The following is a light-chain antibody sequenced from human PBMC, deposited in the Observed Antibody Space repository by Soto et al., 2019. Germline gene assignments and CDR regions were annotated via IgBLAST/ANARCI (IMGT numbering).Light chain of an antibody. CDR2: RAS. V-gene: IGKV1-5*03. CDR3: QQYYSYPYT. Sequence: DIQMTQSPSTLSASVGDRVTITCRASQSINDWLAWYQQKPGTAPKILIYRASSLQGGVPSSFSGSGSGTEFTLTISSLQPDDFATYYLQQYYSYPYTFGQGTKLEIK. CDR1: QSINDW. J-gene: IGKJ2*01.